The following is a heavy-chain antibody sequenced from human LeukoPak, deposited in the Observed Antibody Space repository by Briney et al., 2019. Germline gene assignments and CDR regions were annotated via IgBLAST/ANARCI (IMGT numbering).Heavy chain of an antibody. Sequence: VSVKVSCKASGYTFTGYYMHWVRQAPGQGLEWMGRINPNSGGTNYAQKFQGRVTMTRDTSISTAYMELSRLRSDDTAVYYCARGHYYYDSSDLYDYWGQGTLVTVSS. J-gene: IGHJ4*02. CDR1: GYTFTGYY. V-gene: IGHV1-2*06. CDR2: INPNSGGT. CDR3: ARGHYYYDSSDLYDY. D-gene: IGHD3-22*01.